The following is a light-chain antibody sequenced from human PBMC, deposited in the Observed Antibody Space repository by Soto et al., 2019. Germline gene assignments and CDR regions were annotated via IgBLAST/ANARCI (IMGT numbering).Light chain of an antibody. J-gene: IGKJ5*01. V-gene: IGKV3D-7*01. CDR3: QQDYTP. Sequence: PGERVTLSCRASQSVSSSYLTWFQQKPGQAPRLLIYGASTRATGIPARFSGSGSGTDFTLTISSLQPEDFAVYYCQQDYTPIGQGTRLEIK. CDR1: QSVSSSY. CDR2: GAS.